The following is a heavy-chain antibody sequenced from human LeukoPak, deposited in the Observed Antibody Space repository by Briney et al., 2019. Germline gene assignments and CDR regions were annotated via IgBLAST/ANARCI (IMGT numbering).Heavy chain of an antibody. CDR3: AREVPEELGSSGWSSYFDY. CDR2: IYYSGST. CDR1: GGSLTNYY. J-gene: IGHJ4*02. Sequence: PSETLSLTCIVSGGSLTNYYWTWIRQPPGKGLEWIGYIYYSGSTNYNPSLQSRVTILVDTSKNQFSLKLGSVTAADTAVYYCAREVPEELGSSGWSSYFDYWGQGTLVTVSS. V-gene: IGHV4-59*12. D-gene: IGHD6-19*01.